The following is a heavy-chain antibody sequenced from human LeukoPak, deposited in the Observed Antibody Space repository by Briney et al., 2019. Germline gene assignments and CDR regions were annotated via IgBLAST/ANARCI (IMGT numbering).Heavy chain of an antibody. CDR2: IYYSGST. CDR3: ARGSPDEYYDYNTYYYYGMDV. V-gene: IGHV4-30-4*01. D-gene: IGHD3-3*01. CDR1: DGSISSGDYY. Sequence: SQTLSLTCTVSDGSISSGDYYWSWIRQPPGKGLEWIGYIYYSGSTYYNPSLKSRVTISVGTSKNQFSLKLSSVTAADTAVYYCARGSPDEYYDYNTYYYYGMDVWGQGTTVTVSS. J-gene: IGHJ6*02.